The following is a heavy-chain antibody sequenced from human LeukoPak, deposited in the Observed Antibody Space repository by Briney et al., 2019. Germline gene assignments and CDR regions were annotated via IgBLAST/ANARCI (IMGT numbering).Heavy chain of an antibody. CDR3: GRDLKWNQTDH. CDR2: TDIDGSVR. CDR1: GFTFNNYW. V-gene: IGHV3-74*01. J-gene: IGHJ4*02. D-gene: IGHD1-20*01. Sequence: GGSLRLSCAVSGFTFNNYWMHWVRQAPGKGLVWVARTDIDGSVRNYADSVKGRFTIYRDNARNAVYLQTNSLRAEDTGVYFCGRDLKWNQTDHWGQGSLVTVSS.